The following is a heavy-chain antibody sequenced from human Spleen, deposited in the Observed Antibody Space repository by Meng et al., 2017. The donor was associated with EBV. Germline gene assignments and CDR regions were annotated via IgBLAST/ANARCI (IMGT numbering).Heavy chain of an antibody. CDR2: INTNSGNS. D-gene: IGHD2-8*02. CDR1: GFTFTSYT. Sequence: QVQLVQSESDLQNGASVKVSCKASGFTFTSYTVTWVRQAPGQGLEWKGRINTNSGNSTFAQGFTGRFVFSLDTSVSTAYLRISSLKADDTAVYYCARGLLYCTGDNCVVDWGHGTLVTVSS. J-gene: IGHJ4*01. V-gene: IGHV7-4-1*02. CDR3: ARGLLYCTGDNCVVD.